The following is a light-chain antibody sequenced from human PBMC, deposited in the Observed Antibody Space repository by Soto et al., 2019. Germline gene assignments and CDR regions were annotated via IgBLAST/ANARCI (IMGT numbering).Light chain of an antibody. CDR3: QQYNDGYT. Sequence: DIPMTQSPSTLSASVGDRVTITCRASQNIRSWLAWYQHKAGKAPKLLIYDASTLESGVPSRFSGGGSETQFTLTIDSLQPDDVASYYCQQYNDGYTFGQGTKLEIK. J-gene: IGKJ2*01. V-gene: IGKV1-5*01. CDR1: QNIRSW. CDR2: DAS.